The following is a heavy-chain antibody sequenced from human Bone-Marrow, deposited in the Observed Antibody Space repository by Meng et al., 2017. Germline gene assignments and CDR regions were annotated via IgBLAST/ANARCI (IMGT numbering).Heavy chain of an antibody. D-gene: IGHD6-19*01. CDR1: GFTFSSYS. Sequence: EGERLGSGGGLVKPGGSLRLSCAASGFTFSSYSMNWVRQAPGKGLEWVSSISSSSSYIYYACSVKGRFTISRDNAKNSLYLQMNSLRAEDTAVYYCARDRSSGWPIDYWGQGTLVTVSS. V-gene: IGHV3-21*01. J-gene: IGHJ4*02. CDR3: ARDRSSGWPIDY. CDR2: ISSSSSYI.